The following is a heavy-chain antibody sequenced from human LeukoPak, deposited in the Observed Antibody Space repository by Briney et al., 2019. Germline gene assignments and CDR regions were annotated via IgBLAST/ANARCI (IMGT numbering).Heavy chain of an antibody. D-gene: IGHD2-2*01. Sequence: ASVKLSCKASGYTFPGYYIHWVRQPPGQGLEWVGWNNPNSGGTKYAQQLQGRVTMTRDTSISKAYMELSRLRSDDTAVYYCARDRRYCSSPSCESNWFDPWGQGTLVTVSS. J-gene: IGHJ5*02. CDR3: ARDRRYCSSPSCESNWFDP. V-gene: IGHV1-2*02. CDR1: GYTFPGYY. CDR2: NNPNSGGT.